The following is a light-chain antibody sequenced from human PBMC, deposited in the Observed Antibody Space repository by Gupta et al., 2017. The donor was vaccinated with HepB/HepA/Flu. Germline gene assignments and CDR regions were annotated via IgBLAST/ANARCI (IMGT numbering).Light chain of an antibody. V-gene: IGLV1-44*01. CDR2: YND. J-gene: IGLJ2*01. CDR1: SSNVGSNN. CDR3: AAWDTSLNAVV. Sequence: HSVLTQSTSISATPGQRVPISCSGSSSNVGSNNVNWYQQLPGTAPKLLIYYNDERPSGVPDRISGSKSGTSASLAISGLQSEDEADYYCAAWDTSLNAVVFGGGTKLTVL.